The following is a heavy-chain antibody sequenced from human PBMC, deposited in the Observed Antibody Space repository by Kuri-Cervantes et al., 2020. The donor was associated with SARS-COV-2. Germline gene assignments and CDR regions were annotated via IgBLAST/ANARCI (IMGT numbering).Heavy chain of an antibody. J-gene: IGHJ6*03. CDR2: ISWNSGSI. CDR3: ARPPRPSWGDYYYYYMDV. CDR1: GFTFDDYA. V-gene: IGHV3-9*01. D-gene: IGHD2-2*01. Sequence: SLKISCAASGFTFDDYAMHWVRQAPGKGLEWVSGISWNSGSIGYADSVKGRFTISRDNAKNSLYLQMNSLRAEDTAVYYCARPPRPSWGDYYYYYMDVWGKGTTVTVSS.